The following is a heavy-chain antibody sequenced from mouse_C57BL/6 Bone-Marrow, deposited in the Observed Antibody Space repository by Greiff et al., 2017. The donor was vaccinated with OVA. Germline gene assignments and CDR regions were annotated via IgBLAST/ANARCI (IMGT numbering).Heavy chain of an antibody. V-gene: IGHV1-50*01. J-gene: IGHJ3*01. D-gene: IGHD2-4*01. CDR1: GYTFTSYW. CDR2: IDPSDSYT. CDR3: ARAGDYGWFAY. Sequence: QVQLQQPGAELVKPGASVKLSCKASGYTFTSYWVQWVKQRPGQGLEWIGEIDPSDSYTNYNQKFKGKATLTVDTSSSTAYMQLSSLTSEDSAVYYCARAGDYGWFAYWGQGTLVTVSA.